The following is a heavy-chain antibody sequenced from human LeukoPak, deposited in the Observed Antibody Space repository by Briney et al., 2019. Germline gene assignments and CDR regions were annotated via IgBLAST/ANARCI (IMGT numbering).Heavy chain of an antibody. D-gene: IGHD3-10*01. Sequence: GESLRLTCAASGFTFSSYEMNWVRQAPGKGLEWVSYISSSGSTIYYADSVKGRFTISRDNTKNSLYLQMNSLRAEDTAVYYCARERANYYGSGSYQYYYYYVDVWGKGTTVTISS. CDR1: GFTFSSYE. CDR3: ARERANYYGSGSYQYYYYYVDV. CDR2: ISSSGSTI. J-gene: IGHJ6*03. V-gene: IGHV3-48*03.